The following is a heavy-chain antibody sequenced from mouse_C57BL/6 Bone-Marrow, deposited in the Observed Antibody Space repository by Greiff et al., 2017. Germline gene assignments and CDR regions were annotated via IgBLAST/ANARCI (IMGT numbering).Heavy chain of an antibody. J-gene: IGHJ1*03. CDR3: ARRYYGSSYEYFDV. CDR2: INPGSGGT. Sequence: VKLMESGAELVRPGTSVKVSCKASGYAFTNYLIEWVKQRPGQGLEWIGVINPGSGGTNYNEKFKGKATLTADKSSSTAYMQLSSLTSEDSAVYFCARRYYGSSYEYFDVWGTGTTVTVSS. V-gene: IGHV1-54*01. CDR1: GYAFTNYL. D-gene: IGHD1-1*01.